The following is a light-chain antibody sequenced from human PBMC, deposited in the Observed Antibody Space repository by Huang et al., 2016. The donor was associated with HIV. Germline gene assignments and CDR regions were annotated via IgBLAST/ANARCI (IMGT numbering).Light chain of an antibody. CDR1: QSVFKN. CDR2: GWS. Sequence: ENLMTQSPSTLSVSPGESATLSCRASQSVFKNLAWYQNKPGQAPKLLIYGWSTRAAGIPARFSGSGSGTDFTLTISSLQSEDFAVYYCQQYNTSPRTFGQGTKVEV. V-gene: IGKV3-15*01. J-gene: IGKJ1*01. CDR3: QQYNTSPRT.